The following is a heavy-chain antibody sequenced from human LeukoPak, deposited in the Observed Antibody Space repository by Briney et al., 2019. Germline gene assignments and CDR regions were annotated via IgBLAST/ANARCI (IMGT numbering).Heavy chain of an antibody. CDR1: GVALSSHW. J-gene: IGHJ6*02. Sequence: GGSLRLSCAASGVALSSHWMTWVRQVPGRGPEWVANVNRDGSETYYLDSVKGRFTISKDNAKNSLYLQMNSLRAEDTALYHCARNNGMDVWGQGTTVIVSS. CDR2: VNRDGSET. V-gene: IGHV3-7*03. CDR3: ARNNGMDV.